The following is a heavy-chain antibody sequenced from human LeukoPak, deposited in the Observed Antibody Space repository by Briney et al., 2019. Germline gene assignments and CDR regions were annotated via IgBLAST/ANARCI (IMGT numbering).Heavy chain of an antibody. Sequence: ASVKISCKASGYTFTGYYMHWVRQAPGQGLEWMGWINPNSGGTNYAQKFQGRVTMTRDTSISTAYMELSRLRSDDTAVYYCARKVVVVVASWNWFDPWGQGTLVTVSS. J-gene: IGHJ5*02. CDR1: GYTFTGYY. V-gene: IGHV1-2*02. CDR2: INPNSGGT. D-gene: IGHD2-15*01. CDR3: ARKVVVVVASWNWFDP.